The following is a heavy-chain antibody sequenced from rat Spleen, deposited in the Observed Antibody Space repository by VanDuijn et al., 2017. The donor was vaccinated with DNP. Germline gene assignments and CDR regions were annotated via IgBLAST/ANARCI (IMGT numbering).Heavy chain of an antibody. Sequence: EVQLVESGGGLVQPGRSLKLSCAASGFTFSNYDMARVRQAPTKGLEWVASISTSGGSTYYRDSVKGRFTVSSDNAKSTLYLQMDSLRSEDTATYYCATRGTSRWGQGTLVTVSS. J-gene: IGHJ3*01. CDR2: ISTSGGST. D-gene: IGHD3-5*01. CDR3: ATRGTSR. CDR1: GFTFSNYD. V-gene: IGHV5-27*01.